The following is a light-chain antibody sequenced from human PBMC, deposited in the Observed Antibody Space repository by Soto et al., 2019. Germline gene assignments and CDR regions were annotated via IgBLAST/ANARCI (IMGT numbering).Light chain of an antibody. V-gene: IGKV1-39*01. Sequence: DIQMTQSPSSLSASVGDRVTITCRASQSISSYLNWYQQKPGKAPKLLIYAASSLQSGVPSRFSGSGSGTDFTLTISSLQPEDFATYYRQQSYITPVTFGQGTKVDI. CDR2: AAS. CDR1: QSISSY. CDR3: QQSYITPVT. J-gene: IGKJ1*01.